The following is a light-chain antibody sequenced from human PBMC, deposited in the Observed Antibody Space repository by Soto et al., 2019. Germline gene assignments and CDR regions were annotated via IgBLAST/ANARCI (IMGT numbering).Light chain of an antibody. Sequence: QSALTQPRSVSGSPGQSVTISCTGTSSDVGGYNYVSWYQQHPVKAPKLMIYDVSKRPSGVPDRFSGSKSGNTASLTISGLQAEDEADYDCCSYAGSLDVFGTGTKLTVL. CDR1: SSDVGGYNY. CDR3: CSYAGSLDV. CDR2: DVS. V-gene: IGLV2-11*01. J-gene: IGLJ1*01.